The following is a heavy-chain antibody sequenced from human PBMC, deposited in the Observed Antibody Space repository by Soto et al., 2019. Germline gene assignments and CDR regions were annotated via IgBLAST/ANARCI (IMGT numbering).Heavy chain of an antibody. J-gene: IGHJ5*02. CDR2: IYYVGST. CDR3: AKNETTRPWFNP. Sequence: QVQLQESGPGLVKPSQTLSLICTVSGDSIRNGFYYWSWIRQHPGKGLEWIGNIYYVGSTSYNPSLKSGVTISIDRSKNQFSLTLNSVTAADTAVYYCAKNETTRPWFNPWGQGTLVIVSS. D-gene: IGHD1-1*01. CDR1: GDSIRNGFYY. V-gene: IGHV4-31*03.